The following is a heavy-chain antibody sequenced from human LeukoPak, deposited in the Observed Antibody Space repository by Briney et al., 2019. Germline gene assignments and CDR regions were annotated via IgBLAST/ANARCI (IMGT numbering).Heavy chain of an antibody. CDR3: AREWYGSGWAFDY. CDR2: INTNTGNP. D-gene: IGHD6-19*01. J-gene: IGHJ4*02. Sequence: ASVKVSCKASGYTFTRYGMNWVRQAPGQGLEWMGWINTNTGNPTYAQGFTGRFVFSLDTSVSTAYLQISSLKAEDSAVYYCAREWYGSGWAFDYWGQGTLVTVSS. V-gene: IGHV7-4-1*02. CDR1: GYTFTRYG.